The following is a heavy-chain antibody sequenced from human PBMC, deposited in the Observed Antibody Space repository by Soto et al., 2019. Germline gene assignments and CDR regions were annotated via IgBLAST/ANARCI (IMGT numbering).Heavy chain of an antibody. V-gene: IGHV5-51*01. CDR1: GYTFTNYW. Sequence: GESLKISCNGSGYTFTNYWIGWVRQMPGKGLEWMGIIYPGDSDTKYNPSFQGQVTISADKSITTTYLQWSSLKASDTAIYYCAASIFYFAMDVWGQGTTVTVSS. J-gene: IGHJ6*02. CDR2: IYPGDSDT. CDR3: AASIFYFAMDV.